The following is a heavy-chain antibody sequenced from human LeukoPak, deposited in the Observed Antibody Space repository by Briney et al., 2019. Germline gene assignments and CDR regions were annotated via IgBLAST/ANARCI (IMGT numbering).Heavy chain of an antibody. CDR3: ARFRSDRYYFDY. V-gene: IGHV1-2*02. Sequence: ASVKASCKASGYTFTGYYMHWVRQAPGQGLEWMGWINPNSGGTNYAQKFQGRVTMTRDTSISTAYMELSRLRSDDTAVYYCARFRSDRYYFDYWGQGTLVTVSS. CDR1: GYTFTGYY. CDR2: INPNSGGT. D-gene: IGHD1-14*01. J-gene: IGHJ4*02.